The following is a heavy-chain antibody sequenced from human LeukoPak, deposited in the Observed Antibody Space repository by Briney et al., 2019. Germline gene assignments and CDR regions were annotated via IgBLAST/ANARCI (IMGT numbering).Heavy chain of an antibody. V-gene: IGHV3-23*01. CDR2: ISDSGGST. Sequence: PGGSLRLSCAASGFTFSSYAMSWVRQAPGKGLEWVSGISDSGGSTDYADSVKGRFTISRDNSKNTLYVQMNSLRAEDTAVYNCAKTSYYYDSSGYYYFDYWGQGTLVTVSS. J-gene: IGHJ4*02. CDR1: GFTFSSYA. CDR3: AKTSYYYDSSGYYYFDY. D-gene: IGHD3-22*01.